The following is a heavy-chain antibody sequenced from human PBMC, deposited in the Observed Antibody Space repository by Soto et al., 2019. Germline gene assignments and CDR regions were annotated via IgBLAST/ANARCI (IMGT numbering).Heavy chain of an antibody. CDR1: GFTFSSYN. Sequence: EESLRHSYAASGFTFSSYNMNLFRQAPGKGLEWVSYISSSSSTIYYADSVKGRFTISRDNAKNSLYLQMNSLRAEDTAVYYCARSSGWPKNPPGYFDYWGQGT. J-gene: IGHJ4*02. V-gene: IGHV3-48*01. D-gene: IGHD6-19*01. CDR2: ISSSSSTI. CDR3: ARSSGWPKNPPGYFDY.